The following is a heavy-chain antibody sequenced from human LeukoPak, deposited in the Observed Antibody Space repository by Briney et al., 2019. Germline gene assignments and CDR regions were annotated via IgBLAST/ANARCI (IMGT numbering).Heavy chain of an antibody. D-gene: IGHD2-21*01. Sequence: QSGGSLRLSCAASGFTFSTSWMSWVRQAPGKGLEWVANIKADGSVEHYVDSMEGRFTISRDNARDSLYLQMNSLRAEDTAVYYCVRDSDYQRNSGGRYAHYDALDIWGHGTMVTVSS. J-gene: IGHJ3*02. CDR2: IKADGSVE. CDR3: VRDSDYQRNSGGRYAHYDALDI. CDR1: GFTFSTSW. V-gene: IGHV3-7*01.